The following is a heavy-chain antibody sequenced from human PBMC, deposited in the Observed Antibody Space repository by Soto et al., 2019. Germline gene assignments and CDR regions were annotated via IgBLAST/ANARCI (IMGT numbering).Heavy chain of an antibody. CDR3: ATARITIFGVVTYFDY. CDR2: FDPEDGET. CDR1: GYSLITELS. D-gene: IGHD3-3*01. V-gene: IGHV1-24*01. J-gene: IGHJ4*02. Sequence: ASVKVSCKVSGYSLITELSMHWVRQAPGKGLEWMGSFDPEDGETIYALKFQGRLTMTEDTSTDTAYMELSSLRSEDTAVYYCATARITIFGVVTYFDYWGQGNLVPVSS.